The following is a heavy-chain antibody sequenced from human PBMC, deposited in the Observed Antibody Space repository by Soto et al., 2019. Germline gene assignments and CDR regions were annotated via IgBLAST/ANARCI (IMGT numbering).Heavy chain of an antibody. CDR1: GYTFTSYA. CDR3: ARGDFLTYDDY. J-gene: IGHJ4*02. V-gene: IGHV1-3*01. D-gene: IGHD3-16*01. CDR2: INAGNGNT. Sequence: QVQLVQSGAEVKKPGASVKVSCKASGYTFTSYAMHWVRQAPGQGLEWMGWINAGNGNTKYSQKFQGRVTITRDTSTSTAYMELSSLRSEATAVYYCARGDFLTYDDYWGQGTLVTVSS.